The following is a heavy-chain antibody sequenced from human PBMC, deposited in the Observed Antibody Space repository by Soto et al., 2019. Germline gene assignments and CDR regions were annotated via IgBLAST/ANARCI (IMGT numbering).Heavy chain of an antibody. D-gene: IGHD3-9*01. CDR1: GASIRSTY. Sequence: SETLSLTCTVSGASIRSTYWRWLRQSPGKGLEWIGYIYYSGTTNYNPSLKSGVTISVDASQHQLSLNLTSVTAADTAVYYCAKTPFSLTLGTVLHYFDSGGQGTLVTVSS. CDR3: AKTPFSLTLGTVLHYFDS. CDR2: IYYSGTT. J-gene: IGHJ4*02. V-gene: IGHV4-59*01.